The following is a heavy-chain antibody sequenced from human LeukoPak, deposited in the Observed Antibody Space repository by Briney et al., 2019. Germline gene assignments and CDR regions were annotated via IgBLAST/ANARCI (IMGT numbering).Heavy chain of an antibody. CDR1: GGSFSGYY. CDR2: INHSGST. D-gene: IGHD3-3*01. J-gene: IGHJ6*02. CDR3: ARYDFWSGYPVGSYYYYGMDV. V-gene: IGHV4-34*01. Sequence: SETLSLTCAVYGGSFSGYYWSWIRQPPGKGLEWFGEINHSGSTNYNPSLKSRVTISVDTSKNQFSLKLSSVTAADTAVYYCARYDFWSGYPVGSYYYYGMDVWGQGTTVTVSS.